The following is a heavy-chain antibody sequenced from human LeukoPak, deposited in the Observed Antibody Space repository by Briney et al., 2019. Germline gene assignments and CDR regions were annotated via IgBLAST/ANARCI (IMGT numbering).Heavy chain of an antibody. V-gene: IGHV3-74*01. Sequence: PGGSLRLSCAASGFTFSDYWMHWVRQVPGKGLVWVSRINTDGSTTTYADSVKGRFTISRDNAKNTLFLQMNSLRAEDTAVYYCARSLVVVAATRWLPVYGMDVWGQGTTVTVSS. CDR2: INTDGSTT. CDR1: GFTFSDYW. CDR3: ARSLVVVAATRWLPVYGMDV. J-gene: IGHJ6*02. D-gene: IGHD2-15*01.